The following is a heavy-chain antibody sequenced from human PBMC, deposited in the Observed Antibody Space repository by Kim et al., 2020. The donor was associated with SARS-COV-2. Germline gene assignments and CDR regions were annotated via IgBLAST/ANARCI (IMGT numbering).Heavy chain of an antibody. J-gene: IGHJ3*02. CDR3: AKDGGPGAEDAFDI. V-gene: IGHV3-30*18. D-gene: IGHD3-16*01. CDR2: ISYDGSNK. CDR1: GFTFSSYG. Sequence: GGSLRLSCAASGFTFSSYGMHWVRQAPGKGLEWVAVISYDGSNKYYADSVKGRFTISRDNSKNTLYLQMNSLRAEDTAVYYCAKDGGPGAEDAFDIWGQGTMVTVSS.